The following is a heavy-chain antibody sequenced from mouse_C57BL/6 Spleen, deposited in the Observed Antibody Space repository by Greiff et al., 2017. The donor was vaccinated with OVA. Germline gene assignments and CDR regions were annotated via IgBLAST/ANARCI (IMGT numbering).Heavy chain of an antibody. CDR3: ARPDGYEGDYAMDY. J-gene: IGHJ4*01. CDR2: INPNNGGT. D-gene: IGHD2-2*01. Sequence: VQLQQSGPELVKPGASVKMSCKASGYTFTDYNMHWVKQSHGKSLEWIGYINPNNGGTSYNQKFKGKATLTVNKSSSPAYMELRSLTSEESAVYYCARPDGYEGDYAMDYWGQGTSVTVSS. V-gene: IGHV1-22*01. CDR1: GYTFTDYN.